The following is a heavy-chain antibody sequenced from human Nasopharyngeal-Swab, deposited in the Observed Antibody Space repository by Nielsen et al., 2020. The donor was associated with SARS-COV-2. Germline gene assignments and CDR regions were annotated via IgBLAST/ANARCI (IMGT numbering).Heavy chain of an antibody. J-gene: IGHJ6*02. CDR3: ARRGRCSGSSCDMDV. V-gene: IGHV1-46*01. CDR1: GYTFTTFA. Sequence: VKVSCKPSGYTFTTFAINWVRQAPGQGLEWMGMINPGSGGTTYAQKFQGRVTMTRDTSTSTVFMDLSSLRSEDTAVYYCARRGRCSGSSCDMDVWGQGTTVTVSS. CDR2: INPGSGGT. D-gene: IGHD2-2*01.